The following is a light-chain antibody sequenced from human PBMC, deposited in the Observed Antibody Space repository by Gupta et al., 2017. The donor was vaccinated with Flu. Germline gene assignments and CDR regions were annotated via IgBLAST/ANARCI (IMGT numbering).Light chain of an antibody. V-gene: IGLV2-14*01. Sequence: QSALTQHASVSGSPGQSITISCTGTSRDVGGYNFVSWYQQFPGQAPKLMIYDVNSRPSGVSYRVSSSKSGNTSSLTISGLQAEDDAYYYCTSYTVSNTYVFGSGTMVTVL. CDR2: DVN. CDR3: TSYTVSNTYV. J-gene: IGLJ1*01. CDR1: SRDVGGYNF.